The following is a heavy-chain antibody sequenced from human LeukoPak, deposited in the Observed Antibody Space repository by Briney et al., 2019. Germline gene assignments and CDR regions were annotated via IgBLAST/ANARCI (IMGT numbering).Heavy chain of an antibody. CDR2: ISSSSSTT. D-gene: IGHD2-2*03. CDR3: AREMDIVVVPAANSVDY. CDR1: GFTFSNYN. V-gene: IGHV3-48*01. Sequence: PGGSLRLSCAASGFTFSNYNMNWVRQAPGKGLEWVSYISSSSSTTHYADSVKGRFTISRDNAKNSLYLQMNSLRAEDTAVYYCAREMDIVVVPAANSVDYWGQGTLVTVSS. J-gene: IGHJ4*02.